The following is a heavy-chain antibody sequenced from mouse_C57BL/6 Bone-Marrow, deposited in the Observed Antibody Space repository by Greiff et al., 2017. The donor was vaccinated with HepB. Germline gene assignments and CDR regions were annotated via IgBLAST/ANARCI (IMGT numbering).Heavy chain of an antibody. CDR3: AEGIYGNYLYYAMDY. CDR1: GFNINDYY. D-gene: IGHD2-1*01. CDR2: IDPEDGET. J-gene: IGHJ4*01. V-gene: IGHV14-2*01. Sequence: VQLQQSGAELVKPGASVKLSCTASGFNINDYYMHWVKQRTEQGLEWIGRIDPEDGETKYAPKFQGKATITADTSSNTAYLQLSSLTSEDTAVYDCAEGIYGNYLYYAMDYWGQGTSVTVSS.